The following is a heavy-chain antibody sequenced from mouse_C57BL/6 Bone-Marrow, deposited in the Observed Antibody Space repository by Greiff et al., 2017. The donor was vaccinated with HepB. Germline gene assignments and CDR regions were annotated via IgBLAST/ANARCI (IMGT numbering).Heavy chain of an antibody. CDR3: TTVFITTVVATKEYAMDY. D-gene: IGHD1-1*01. V-gene: IGHV14-4*01. Sequence: VQLQQSGAELVRPGASVKLSCTASGFNIKDDYMHWVKQRPEQGLEWIGWIDPENGDTEYASKFQGKANITADTSSNTAYLQLSSLTSEDTAVYYLTTVFITTVVATKEYAMDYWGQGTSVTVSS. J-gene: IGHJ4*01. CDR1: GFNIKDDY. CDR2: IDPENGDT.